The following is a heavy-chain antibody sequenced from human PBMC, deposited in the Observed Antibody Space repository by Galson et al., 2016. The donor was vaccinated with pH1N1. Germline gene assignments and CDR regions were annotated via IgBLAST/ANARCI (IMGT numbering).Heavy chain of an antibody. J-gene: IGHJ4*02. CDR3: ARARGHAAMDPFDF. V-gene: IGHV1-69*02. CDR2: MIPILGLS. CDR1: GGTSTSYT. D-gene: IGHD5-18*01. Sequence: SVKVSCKASGGTSTSYTITWVRQAPGQGLEWMGRMIPILGLSNYAQKFQGRVTITADKSRSTAYIELSSLKSEDTAVYFCARARGHAAMDPFDFWGQGTLVTVSS.